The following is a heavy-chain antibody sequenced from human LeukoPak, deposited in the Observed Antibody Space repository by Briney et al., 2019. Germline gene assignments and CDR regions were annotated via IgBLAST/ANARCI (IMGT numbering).Heavy chain of an antibody. D-gene: IGHD7-27*01. J-gene: IGHJ4*02. V-gene: IGHV3-30*02. CDR1: GFTFSSYG. Sequence: PGGSLRLSCAASGFTFSSYGMHWVRQAPGKGLEWVAFIRYDGSNKYYADSVKGRFTISRDNSKNTLYLQMNSLRAEDTAVYYCAKDVMMGIDYWGQGTLVTVSS. CDR2: IRYDGSNK. CDR3: AKDVMMGIDY.